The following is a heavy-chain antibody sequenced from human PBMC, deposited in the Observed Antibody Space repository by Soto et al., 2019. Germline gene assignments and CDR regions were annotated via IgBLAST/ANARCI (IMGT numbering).Heavy chain of an antibody. CDR2: IYWDDDK. J-gene: IGHJ4*02. D-gene: IGHD3-3*01. Sequence: QITLKESGPTLVKPTQTLTLTCTFSGFSLSTSGVGVGWIRQPPGKALEWLAFIYWDDDKRYSPSLKSRLTITKDTSKHQVVLTMTNMDPVDTATYYCAHTSDYDFWSGYYNYWGQGTLVTVSS. CDR3: AHTSDYDFWSGYYNY. V-gene: IGHV2-5*02. CDR1: GFSLSTSGVG.